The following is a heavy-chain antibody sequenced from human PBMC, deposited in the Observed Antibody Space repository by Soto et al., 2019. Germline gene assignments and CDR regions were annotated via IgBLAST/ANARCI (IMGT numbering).Heavy chain of an antibody. J-gene: IGHJ4*02. D-gene: IGHD3-16*01. CDR3: ARESAFYPPYYFDY. V-gene: IGHV3-33*01. CDR2: IWYDGSNK. CDR1: GFTFSSYG. Sequence: PGGSLRLSCAASGFTFSSYGMHWVRQAPGKGLEWVAVIWYDGSNKYYADSVKGRFTISRDNSKNTLYLQMNSLRAEDTAVYYCARESAFYPPYYFDYWGQGTLVTVSS.